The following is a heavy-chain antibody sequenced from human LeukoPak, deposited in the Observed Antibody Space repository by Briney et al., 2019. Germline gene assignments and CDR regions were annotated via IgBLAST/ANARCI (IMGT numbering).Heavy chain of an antibody. CDR3: ASGRQGADESGYDPFDY. Sequence: ASVKVSCKASGYTFTGYYMHWVRQAPGQGLEWMGWINPNSGGTNYAQKFQGRVTMTRDTSISTAYMELSRLRSDDTAVYYCASGRQGADESGYDPFDYWGQGTLVTVSS. V-gene: IGHV1-2*02. CDR2: INPNSGGT. D-gene: IGHD5-12*01. J-gene: IGHJ4*02. CDR1: GYTFTGYY.